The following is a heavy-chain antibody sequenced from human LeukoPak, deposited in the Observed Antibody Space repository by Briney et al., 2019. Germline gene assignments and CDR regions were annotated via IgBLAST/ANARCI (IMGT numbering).Heavy chain of an antibody. J-gene: IGHJ1*01. CDR1: GFSVSSNY. Sequence: GGSLRLSCAASGFSVSSNYMSWVRQAPGKGLEWVSIIYSGGSTDYADSVKGRFTISRDNTKNTVSLQMNSLRAEDTGVYYCARAPSEIGGYYPEYFRHWGQGTLVTVSS. CDR3: ARAPSEIGGYYPEYFRH. D-gene: IGHD3-22*01. V-gene: IGHV3-53*01. CDR2: IYSGGST.